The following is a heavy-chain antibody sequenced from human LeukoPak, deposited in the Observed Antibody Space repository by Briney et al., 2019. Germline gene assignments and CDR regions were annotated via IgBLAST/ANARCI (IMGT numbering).Heavy chain of an antibody. CDR1: GGSISSYY. D-gene: IGHD2-8*01. V-gene: IGHV4-4*09. CDR3: ASTLEEWFDP. Sequence: SETLSPTCTVSGGSISSYYWSWIRQPPGKGLEWIGYIYTSGGTNYNPSLKSRVTISVDTSKNQFSLKLSSVTAADTAVYYCASTLEEWFDPWGQGTLVTVSS. CDR2: IYTSGGT. J-gene: IGHJ5*02.